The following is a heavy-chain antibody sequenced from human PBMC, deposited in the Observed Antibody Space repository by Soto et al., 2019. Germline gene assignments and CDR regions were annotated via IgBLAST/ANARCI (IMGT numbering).Heavy chain of an antibody. J-gene: IGHJ4*02. CDR1: GGSISSGGYY. D-gene: IGHD1-1*01. Sequence: TLSLTCTDSGGSISSGGYYWSWIRQHPGKGLEWIGYIYYSGSTYYNPSLKSRVTISVDTSKNQFSLKLSSVTAADTAVYYCARGKIREPLDYWGQGTLVIVSS. V-gene: IGHV4-31*03. CDR2: IYYSGST. CDR3: ARGKIREPLDY.